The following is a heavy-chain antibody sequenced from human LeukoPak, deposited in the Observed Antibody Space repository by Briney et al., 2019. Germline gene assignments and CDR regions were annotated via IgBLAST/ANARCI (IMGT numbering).Heavy chain of an antibody. CDR3: ARTGIVKPSTNVFDN. Sequence: GASVKVSCKASGYTFTSYYMHWVRQAPGQGLEWMGWINAVNGNTKYSQKFQGRVTITRDTSASTAYMELSSLISEDTAIYYCARTGIVKPSTNVFDNWGQGTMVTVSS. CDR1: GYTFTSYY. J-gene: IGHJ3*02. CDR2: INAVNGNT. V-gene: IGHV1-3*01. D-gene: IGHD1-26*01.